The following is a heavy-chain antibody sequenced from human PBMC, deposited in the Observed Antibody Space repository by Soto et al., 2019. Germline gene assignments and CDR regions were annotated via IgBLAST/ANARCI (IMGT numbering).Heavy chain of an antibody. V-gene: IGHV1-2*04. J-gene: IGHJ4*02. D-gene: IGHD2-2*01. CDR1: GYTFTGYY. CDR3: AMSFGVPVGECSSTSCYEFDY. Sequence: ASVKVSCKASGYTFTGYYMHWVRQAPGQGLEWMGWINPNSGGTNYAQKFQGWVTMTRDTSISTAYMELSRLRSDDTAVYYCAMSFGVPVGECSSTSCYEFDYWGQGTLVTVSS. CDR2: INPNSGGT.